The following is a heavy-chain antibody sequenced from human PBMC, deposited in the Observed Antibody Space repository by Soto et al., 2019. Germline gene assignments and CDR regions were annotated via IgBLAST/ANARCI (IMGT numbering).Heavy chain of an antibody. J-gene: IGHJ4*02. CDR1: GFAFSDYA. CDR3: ATRGYYFDY. V-gene: IGHV3-23*01. CDR2: ISGSGDST. Sequence: PGGSLRLSCAASGFAFSDYALTWVRQAPGKGLEWVSSISGSGDSTHYGDSVKGRFTVSRDNSKNTLYLQMNTLGVDDTAIYYCATRGYYFDYWGQGTLVTVSS.